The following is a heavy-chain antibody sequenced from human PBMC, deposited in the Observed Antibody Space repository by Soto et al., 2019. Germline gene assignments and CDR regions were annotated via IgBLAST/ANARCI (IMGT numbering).Heavy chain of an antibody. CDR1: GFTFDDYA. J-gene: IGHJ4*02. V-gene: IGHV3-9*01. D-gene: IGHD1-26*01. CDR2: ISWNSRSV. CDR3: AKEGGRYSCSYSYY. Sequence: EVQLVESGGGLVQPGRSLRLSCAASGFTFDDYAMHWVRQAPGKGLEWVSGISWNSRSVGYADSVKGRFTISRDNAKNYLYPQMNSLRAEYTALYYCAKEGGRYSCSYSYYCGQGTLVTVSS.